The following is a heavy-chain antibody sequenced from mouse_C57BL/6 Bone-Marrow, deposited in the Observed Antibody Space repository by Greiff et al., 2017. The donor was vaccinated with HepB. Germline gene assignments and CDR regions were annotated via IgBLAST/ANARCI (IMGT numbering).Heavy chain of an antibody. Sequence: QVTLKESGPGILQPSQTLSLTCSFSGFSLSTFGMGVGWIRQPSGKGLEWLAHIWWDDDKYYNPALKSRLTISKDTSKNQVFLKIANVDTADTATYYCARLITTGVEGYFDVWGTGTTVTVSS. V-gene: IGHV8-8*01. D-gene: IGHD1-1*01. CDR2: IWWDDDK. CDR3: ARLITTGVEGYFDV. CDR1: GFSLSTFGMG. J-gene: IGHJ1*03.